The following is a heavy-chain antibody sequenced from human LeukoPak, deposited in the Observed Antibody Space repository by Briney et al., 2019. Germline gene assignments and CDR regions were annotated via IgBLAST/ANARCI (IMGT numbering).Heavy chain of an antibody. J-gene: IGHJ3*02. CDR2: ISSSRSYI. D-gene: IGHD6-13*01. Sequence: PGGSLRLSCAASGFTFSSYSMNWVRQAPGKGLEWVSSISSSRSYIYYADSVKGRFTISRGNAKNSLYLQMNSLRAEDTAVYYCASFGAAARGLYAFDIWGQGTMVTVSS. V-gene: IGHV3-21*01. CDR3: ASFGAAARGLYAFDI. CDR1: GFTFSSYS.